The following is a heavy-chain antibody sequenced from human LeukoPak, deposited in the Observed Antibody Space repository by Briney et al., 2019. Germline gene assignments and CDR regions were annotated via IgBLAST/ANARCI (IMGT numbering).Heavy chain of an antibody. D-gene: IGHD1-26*01. CDR2: IYYSAST. CDR1: GGSISSYY. Sequence: SETLSLTCTVSGGSISSYYWSWIRQPPGKGLEWIGYIYYSASTNYNPSLKSRVTISVDTSKNQFSLKLSSVTAADTAVYYCAGVGATTFWFDPWGQGTLVTVSS. V-gene: IGHV4-59*01. J-gene: IGHJ5*02. CDR3: AGVGATTFWFDP.